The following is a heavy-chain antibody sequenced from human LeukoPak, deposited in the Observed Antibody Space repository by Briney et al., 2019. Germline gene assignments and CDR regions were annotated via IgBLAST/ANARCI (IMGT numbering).Heavy chain of an antibody. Sequence: GGSLRLSCAASGFAFSSYAMHWVRQAPGKGLEWVAVISYDGSNKYYADSVKGRFTISRDNSKNTLYLQMNSLRAEDTAVYYCARDPLGDSTYYFDYWGQGTLVTVSS. CDR1: GFAFSSYA. J-gene: IGHJ4*02. CDR3: ARDPLGDSTYYFDY. V-gene: IGHV3-30*04. D-gene: IGHD2-21*01. CDR2: ISYDGSNK.